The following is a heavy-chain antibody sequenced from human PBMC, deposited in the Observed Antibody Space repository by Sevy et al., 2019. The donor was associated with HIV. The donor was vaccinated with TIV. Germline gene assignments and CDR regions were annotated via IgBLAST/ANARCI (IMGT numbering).Heavy chain of an antibody. CDR3: ARDLDTAMVTPFDY. CDR2: ISYDGSNK. Sequence: GGSLRLSCAASGFTFSSYAMHWVRQAPGKGLEWVAVISYDGSNKYYADSVKGRFTISRDNSKNTLYLQMNSLRAEDTAVYYCARDLDTAMVTPFDYWGHGTLVTVSS. D-gene: IGHD5-18*01. V-gene: IGHV3-30-3*01. J-gene: IGHJ4*01. CDR1: GFTFSSYA.